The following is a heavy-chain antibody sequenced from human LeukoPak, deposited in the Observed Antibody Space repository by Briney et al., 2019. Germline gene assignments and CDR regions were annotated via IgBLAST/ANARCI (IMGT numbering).Heavy chain of an antibody. CDR3: ANSFGIAAAGTT. V-gene: IGHV3-23*01. CDR2: ISGSGGST. Sequence: GGSLRLSCAASGFTFSSYAMSWVRQAPGKGLEWVSAISGSGGSTYYADSVKGRFTISRDNSKNTLYLQMNSLRAEDTAVCYCANSFGIAAAGTTWGQGTMVTVSS. D-gene: IGHD6-13*01. J-gene: IGHJ3*01. CDR1: GFTFSSYA.